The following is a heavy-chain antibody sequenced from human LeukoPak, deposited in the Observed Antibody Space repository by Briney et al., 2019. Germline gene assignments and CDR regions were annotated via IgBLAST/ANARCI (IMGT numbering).Heavy chain of an antibody. V-gene: IGHV4-30-2*01. CDR1: GGSISSGGYY. CDR3: ARPTRKDAGELRPSHGFQH. J-gene: IGHJ1*01. D-gene: IGHD1-26*01. CDR2: INHSGST. Sequence: SSQTLSLTCTVSGGSISSGGYYWSWIRQPPGKGLEWIGEINHSGSTNYNPSLKSRVTISVDTSKNQFSLKLSSVTAADTAVYYCARPTRKDAGELRPSHGFQHWGQGTLVTVSS.